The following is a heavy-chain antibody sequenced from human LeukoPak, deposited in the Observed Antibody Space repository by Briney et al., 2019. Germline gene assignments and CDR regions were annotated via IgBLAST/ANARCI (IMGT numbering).Heavy chain of an antibody. D-gene: IGHD6-6*01. Sequence: ASVKVSCKASGYTFSSYGISWVRQAPGQGLEWMGWISAYNGNTNYAQRVQGRVIMTTETSRSTAYMELRSLRSDDTAVYYCARAEYSGPGVDWYFDLWGRGTLVTVSS. CDR1: GYTFSSYG. V-gene: IGHV1-18*01. CDR2: ISAYNGNT. J-gene: IGHJ2*01. CDR3: ARAEYSGPGVDWYFDL.